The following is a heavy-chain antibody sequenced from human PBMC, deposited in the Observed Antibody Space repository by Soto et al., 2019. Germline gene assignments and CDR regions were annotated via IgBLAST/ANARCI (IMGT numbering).Heavy chain of an antibody. CDR1: GGSISSSNW. CDR3: ARDRIFCGGDCYPDAFDI. CDR2: IYHSGST. Sequence: SETLSLTCAVSGGSISSSNWWSWVRQPPGKGLEWIGEIYHSGSTNYNPSLKSRVTISVDKSKNQFSLKLSSVTAADTAVYYCARDRIFCGGDCYPDAFDIWGQGTMVTVSS. D-gene: IGHD2-21*02. V-gene: IGHV4-4*02. J-gene: IGHJ3*02.